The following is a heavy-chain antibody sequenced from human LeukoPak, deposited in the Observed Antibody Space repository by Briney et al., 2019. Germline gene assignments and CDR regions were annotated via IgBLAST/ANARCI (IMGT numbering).Heavy chain of an antibody. Sequence: ASVKVSCKASGYSFADYYMHWVRQAPGQGLEWMGIINPSGGSTSYAQKFQGRVTMTRDMSTSTVYMELSSLRSEDTAVYYCARDGWELRPFDYWGQGTLVTVSS. V-gene: IGHV1-46*01. CDR2: INPSGGST. J-gene: IGHJ4*02. CDR1: GYSFADYY. D-gene: IGHD1-26*01. CDR3: ARDGWELRPFDY.